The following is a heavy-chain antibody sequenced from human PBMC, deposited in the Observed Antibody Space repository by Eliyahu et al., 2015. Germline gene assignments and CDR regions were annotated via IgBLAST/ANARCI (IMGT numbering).Heavy chain of an antibody. J-gene: IGHJ4*02. D-gene: IGHD6-19*01. CDR2: IKQDGSEI. V-gene: IGHV3-7*01. Sequence: EVQLVESGGGLVQPGGSLRLSCVVSGLTFSGYWMTWVRQAPGKGLEGVANIKQDGSEINYVDSVKGRFTISRDNARNSVYLQMNSLRAEDTAVYYCARGGGWLFEYCGQGTLVTVSS. CDR3: ARGGGWLFEY. CDR1: GLTFSGYW.